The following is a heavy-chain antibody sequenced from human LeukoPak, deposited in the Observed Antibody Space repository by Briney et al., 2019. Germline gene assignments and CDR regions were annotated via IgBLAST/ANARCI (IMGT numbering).Heavy chain of an antibody. V-gene: IGHV4-59*08. CDR2: IDYSGST. Sequence: SETLSLTCTVSGGSISTYYWTWIRQSPGKGLEWIGYIDYSGSTNHNPSFNSRVTISVDTSKNQFSLKLSSVTAADTAVYYCARRSIGPGWFDPWGQGTLVTVSS. J-gene: IGHJ5*02. CDR3: ARRSIGPGWFDP. CDR1: GGSISTYY.